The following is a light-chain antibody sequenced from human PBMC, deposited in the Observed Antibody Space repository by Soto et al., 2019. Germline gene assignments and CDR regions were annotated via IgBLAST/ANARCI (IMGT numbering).Light chain of an antibody. V-gene: IGKV3-15*01. CDR1: QSISST. Sequence: EIVMTQSPATLSVSPGERPPLSCRASQSISSTLAWYQQKPGQAPRLLIYGATTRATGIPARFSGSGSGTDFTLTISRLQSEDFAVYYCQQYNNWPPYTFGQGTKLEIK. CDR3: QQYNNWPPYT. J-gene: IGKJ2*01. CDR2: GAT.